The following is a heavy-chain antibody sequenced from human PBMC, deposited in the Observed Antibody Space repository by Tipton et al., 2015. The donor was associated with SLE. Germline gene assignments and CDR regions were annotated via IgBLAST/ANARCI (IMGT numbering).Heavy chain of an antibody. V-gene: IGHV4-4*07. D-gene: IGHD3-3*01. CDR2: IFSSGTT. CDR1: GASISDYY. CDR3: ARLGILADRGYLDL. Sequence: TLSLTCTVSGASISDYYWSWIRQPAGKGLEWIGRIFSSGTTNYNPSLKSRVTMSLDTSKNQFSLKLDSVTAADTAMYYCARLGILADRGYLDLWGRGTLVSVSS. J-gene: IGHJ2*01.